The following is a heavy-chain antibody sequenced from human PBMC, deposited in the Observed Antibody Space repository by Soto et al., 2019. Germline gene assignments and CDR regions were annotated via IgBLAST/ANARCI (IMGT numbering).Heavy chain of an antibody. CDR1: GFTFSTYA. Sequence: QVQLVESGGGVVQPGTSLRLSCAASGFTFSTYAMYWVRQAPGRGLEWVAVISDDGNTKYYADSVKGRFTISRDNSRNTLYLQIYSLSAEDAAVYYCASSYFYDSGGYYPFDYWGQGTRVTVSS. V-gene: IGHV3-30-3*01. CDR2: ISDDGNTK. D-gene: IGHD3-22*01. J-gene: IGHJ4*02. CDR3: ASSYFYDSGGYYPFDY.